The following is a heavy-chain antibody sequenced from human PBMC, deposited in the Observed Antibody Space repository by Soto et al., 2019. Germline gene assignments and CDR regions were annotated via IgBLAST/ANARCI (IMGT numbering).Heavy chain of an antibody. CDR1: GYTFTGYY. CDR2: INPNSGGT. CDR3: ARSRGGSCYSCSFDY. V-gene: IGHV1-2*02. D-gene: IGHD2-15*01. Sequence: ASVKVSCKASGYTFTGYYMHWVRQAPGQGLEWMGWINPNSGGTNYAQKFQGRVTMTRDTSISTAYMELSSLRSEDTAVYYCARSRGGSCYSCSFDYWGQGTLVTVS. J-gene: IGHJ4*02.